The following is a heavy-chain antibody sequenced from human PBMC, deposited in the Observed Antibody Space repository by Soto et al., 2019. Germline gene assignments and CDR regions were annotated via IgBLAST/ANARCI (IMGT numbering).Heavy chain of an antibody. J-gene: IGHJ4*02. Sequence: SETLSRSCTVSGGSISSGGYYWSWMRQHPGKFLEWIGYIYYSGSTYYNPSLKSRVTISVDTSKNQFSLKLSSVTAADTAVYYCARDNPQYDSSGYPPRSFDYWGQGTLVTVSS. D-gene: IGHD3-22*01. V-gene: IGHV4-31*03. CDR1: GGSISSGGYY. CDR3: ARDNPQYDSSGYPPRSFDY. CDR2: IYYSGST.